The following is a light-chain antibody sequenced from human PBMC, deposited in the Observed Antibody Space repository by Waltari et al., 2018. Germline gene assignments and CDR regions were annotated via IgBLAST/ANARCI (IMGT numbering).Light chain of an antibody. CDR3: QQRNNYPIT. J-gene: IGKJ5*01. CDR2: TAS. CDR1: QSISTH. Sequence: DIQLTQSPSSLSASVGDRVIITYRASQSISTHLAWYQQKPGKAPKLLIYTASTLQSGVPSRFSGSGSGTEFTLTISSLQPEDFAAYYCQQRNNYPITFGQGTRLEI. V-gene: IGKV1-9*01.